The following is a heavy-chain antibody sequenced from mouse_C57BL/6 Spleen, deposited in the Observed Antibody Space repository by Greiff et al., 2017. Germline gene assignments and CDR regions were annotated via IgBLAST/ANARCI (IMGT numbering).Heavy chain of an antibody. J-gene: IGHJ2*01. CDR2: LYPGDGDT. Sequence: QVQLKQSGAELVKPGASVKISCKASGYAFSSYWMNWVNQRPGKGLEWIGQLYPGDGDTNYNGKFKGRATLTADKSSSTAYMQLSSLTSEDSAVYCWARESTVVATDYWGQGTTLTVSS. CDR1: GYAFSSYW. V-gene: IGHV1-80*01. D-gene: IGHD1-1*01. CDR3: ARESTVVATDY.